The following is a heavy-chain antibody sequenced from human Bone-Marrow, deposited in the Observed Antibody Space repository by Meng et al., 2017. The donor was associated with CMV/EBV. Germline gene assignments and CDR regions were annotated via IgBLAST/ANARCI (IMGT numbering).Heavy chain of an antibody. J-gene: IGHJ3*02. V-gene: IGHV3-48*04. CDR2: ISSSSSKI. D-gene: IGHD3-3*01. CDR3: AREDLNYDFWSGYRTATFAI. Sequence: GESLKISCAASGFSFSDYSMNWVRQAPGKGLEWVLYISSSSSKIYYADSVKGRFTISRDNAKNSLYLQMNSLRAEDTAVYYCAREDLNYDFWSGYRTATFAIWGQGQMV. CDR1: GFSFSDYS.